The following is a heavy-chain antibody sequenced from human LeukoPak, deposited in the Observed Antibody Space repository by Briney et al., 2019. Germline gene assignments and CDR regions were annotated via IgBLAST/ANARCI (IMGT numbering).Heavy chain of an antibody. CDR3: ARDSADSSSWYDGMDV. J-gene: IGHJ6*02. Sequence: ASVKVSCKASGYTFTSYYMHWVRQAPGQGLEWMGIINTSGGSTSYAQKFQGRVTMTRDTSTSTVYMELSSLRSEDTAVYYCARDSADSSSWYDGMDVWGQGTTVTVSS. CDR2: INTSGGST. D-gene: IGHD6-13*01. V-gene: IGHV1-46*01. CDR1: GYTFTSYY.